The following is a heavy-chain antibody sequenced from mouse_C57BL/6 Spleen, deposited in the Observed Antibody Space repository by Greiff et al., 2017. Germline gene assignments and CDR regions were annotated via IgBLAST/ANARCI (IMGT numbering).Heavy chain of an antibody. CDR2: IDPNSGGT. CDR3: ARSGQLRSLRGDY. D-gene: IGHD3-2*02. CDR1: GYTFTSYW. Sequence: QVQLQQPGAELVKPGASVKLSCKASGYTFTSYWMHWVKQRPGRGLGGIGRIDPNSGGTKYNEKFKSKATLTVDKPSSTAYMQLSSLTSEDSAVYDCARSGQLRSLRGDYWGQGTSVTVPS. J-gene: IGHJ4*01. V-gene: IGHV1-72*01.